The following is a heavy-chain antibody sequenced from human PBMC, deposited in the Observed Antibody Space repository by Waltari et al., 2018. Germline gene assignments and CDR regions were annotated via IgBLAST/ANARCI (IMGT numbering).Heavy chain of an antibody. Sequence: EVQLVESGGGLVQPGGSLRLSCAVSEFTFSTYWMTWVRQASGRGLEWVANINYDGSEKNYVDSVKGRFTISRDNARNSLYLQMNSLRAEDTAVYYCATDRWLGYWGQGTLVTVSS. J-gene: IGHJ4*02. CDR1: EFTFSTYW. D-gene: IGHD3-10*01. CDR2: INYDGSEK. CDR3: ATDRWLGY. V-gene: IGHV3-7*03.